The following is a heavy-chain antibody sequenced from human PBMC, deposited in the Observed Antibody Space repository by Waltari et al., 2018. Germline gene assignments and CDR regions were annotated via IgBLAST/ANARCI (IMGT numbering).Heavy chain of an antibody. V-gene: IGHV1-69*12. CDR3: ARAPRRDYYDSSGYHNWFDP. Sequence: QVQLVQSGAEVKKPGYSGKVSCKASGGTFSSYAISRVGQAPGHGLGWRGGIIPIFGTANYAQKFQGRVTITADESTSTAYMELSSLRSEDTAVYYCARAPRRDYYDSSGYHNWFDPWGQGTLVTVSS. D-gene: IGHD3-22*01. CDR1: GGTFSSYA. J-gene: IGHJ5*02. CDR2: IIPIFGTA.